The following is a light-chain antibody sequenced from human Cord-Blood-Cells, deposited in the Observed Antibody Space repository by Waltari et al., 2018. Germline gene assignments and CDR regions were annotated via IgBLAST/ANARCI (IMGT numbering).Light chain of an antibody. Sequence: DIQMTQSPSSLSACVGDRVTLTCRASQGIRNDLDWYQQKPGKATKRLIYAASSLQSGVPSRFSGSGSGTEFTLTISSLQPEDFATYYCLQHNSYPRTFGGGTKVEIK. V-gene: IGKV1-17*01. CDR2: AAS. CDR1: QGIRND. J-gene: IGKJ4*01. CDR3: LQHNSYPRT.